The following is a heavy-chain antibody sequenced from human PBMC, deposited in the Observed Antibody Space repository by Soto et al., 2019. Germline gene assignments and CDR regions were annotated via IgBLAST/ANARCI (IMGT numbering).Heavy chain of an antibody. D-gene: IGHD6-19*01. V-gene: IGHV3-9*01. CDR3: AKDIEARIAVAGRLDY. J-gene: IGHJ4*02. CDR2: ISWNSGSI. Sequence: TGGSMRLSCAASGFTFDDYAMHWVRQAPGKGLEWVSGISWNSGSIGYADSVKGRFTISRDNAKNSLYLQMNSLRAEDTALYYCAKDIEARIAVAGRLDYWGQGTLVTVSS. CDR1: GFTFDDYA.